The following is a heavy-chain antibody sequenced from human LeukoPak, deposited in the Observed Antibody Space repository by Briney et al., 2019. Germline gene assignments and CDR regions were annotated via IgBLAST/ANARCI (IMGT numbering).Heavy chain of an antibody. D-gene: IGHD1-26*01. CDR2: INHSGST. Sequence: GSLRLSCAASGFTFNSFAMNWVRQPPGKGLEWIGEINHSGSTNYNPSLKSRVTISVDTSKNQFSLKLSSVTAADTAVYYCARGRGGATIYWGQGTLVTVSS. CDR1: GFTFNSFA. CDR3: ARGRGGATIY. V-gene: IGHV4-34*01. J-gene: IGHJ4*02.